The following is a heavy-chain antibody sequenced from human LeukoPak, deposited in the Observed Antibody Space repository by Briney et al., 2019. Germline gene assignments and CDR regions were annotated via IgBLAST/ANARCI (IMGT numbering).Heavy chain of an antibody. CDR3: ARDRYYYISGTYRLFDY. CDR1: GGSISSYH. Sequence: SETLSLTCTVSGGSISSYHWSWIRQPPGKGLECIGFIYYSGSTNYNPSFKSRVTMSVDTSKNQFSLKLRSVTAADTAVYYCARDRYYYISGTYRLFDYWGQGTLVTVSS. J-gene: IGHJ4*02. V-gene: IGHV4-59*12. D-gene: IGHD3-10*01. CDR2: IYYSGST.